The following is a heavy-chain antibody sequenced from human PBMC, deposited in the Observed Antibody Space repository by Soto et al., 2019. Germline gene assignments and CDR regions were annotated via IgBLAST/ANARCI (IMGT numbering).Heavy chain of an antibody. CDR2: IRPFNCNT. J-gene: IGHJ4*02. V-gene: IGHV1-45*02. CDR1: GNTLTYVY. D-gene: IGHD3-22*01. Sequence: SVTVSYQRSGNTLTYVYLHLVRQAPGQALEWMGWIRPFNCNTKYAQKFKYRVTFTGHTSLNTAYMELSSLRSDDTAMFYCASGRYDASGYFDYWGQGTLVTVSS. CDR3: ASGRYDASGYFDY.